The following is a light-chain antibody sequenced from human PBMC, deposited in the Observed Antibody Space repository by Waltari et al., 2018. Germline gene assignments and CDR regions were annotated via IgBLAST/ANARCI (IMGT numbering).Light chain of an antibody. V-gene: IGKV1D-8*01. CDR2: AAS. CDR3: QQYYTFPYT. J-gene: IGKJ2*01. CDR1: QGITNS. Sequence: VISMTQSPSFLSASTGDSVTISCRVGQGITNSLAWYQQRPGKAPDLLIYAASTLKSGVPSRFSGTGSGTDFSLTINTLQSEDCATYYCQQYYTFPYTFGQGTRLEIE.